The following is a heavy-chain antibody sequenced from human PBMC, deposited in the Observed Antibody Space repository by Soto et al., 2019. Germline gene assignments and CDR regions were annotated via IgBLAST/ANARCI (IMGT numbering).Heavy chain of an antibody. D-gene: IGHD5-18*01. J-gene: IGHJ3*02. CDR2: ISSSSSYI. V-gene: IGHV3-21*01. Sequence: GGSLRLSCAASGFTFSSYSMNWVRQAPGKGLEWVSSISSSSSYIYYADSVKGRFTISRDNAKNSLYLQMNSLRAEDTAVYYCAREPAMVSPLSAIDIWGQGTMVTVSS. CDR1: GFTFSSYS. CDR3: AREPAMVSPLSAIDI.